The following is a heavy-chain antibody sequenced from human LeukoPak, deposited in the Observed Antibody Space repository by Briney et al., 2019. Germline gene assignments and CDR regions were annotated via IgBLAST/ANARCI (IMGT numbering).Heavy chain of an antibody. CDR1: GGSFSGYY. Sequence: PSETLSLTCAVYGGSFSGYYWSWIRQPPGKGLEWIGEINHSGSTNYNPSLKSRVTISVDTSKNQFSLKLSSVTAADTAVYYCARAPRRHWFDPWGQGTLVTVPS. J-gene: IGHJ5*02. V-gene: IGHV4-34*01. CDR3: ARAPRRHWFDP. CDR2: INHSGST. D-gene: IGHD6-25*01.